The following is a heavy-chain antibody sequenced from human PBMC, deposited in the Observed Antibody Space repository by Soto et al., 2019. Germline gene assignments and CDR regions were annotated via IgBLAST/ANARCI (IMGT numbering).Heavy chain of an antibody. Sequence: GGSLRLSCTASGFTFGDYAMSWFRQAPGKGLEWVGFIRSKAYGGTTEYAASVKGRFTISRDDSKSIAYLQMNSLKTEDTAVYYCTRAPSGYESYFDYWGQGTLVTVSS. CDR2: IRSKAYGGTT. CDR1: GFTFGDYA. CDR3: TRAPSGYESYFDY. D-gene: IGHD5-12*01. J-gene: IGHJ4*02. V-gene: IGHV3-49*03.